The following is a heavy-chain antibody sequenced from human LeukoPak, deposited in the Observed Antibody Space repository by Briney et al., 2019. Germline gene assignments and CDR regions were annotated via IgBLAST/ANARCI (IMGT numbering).Heavy chain of an antibody. D-gene: IGHD6-13*01. J-gene: IGHJ4*02. CDR1: GYTFTSYD. CDR3: ARAESSWPFDY. Sequence: ASVKVSCKASGYTFTSYDINWVRQATGQGLEWMGWMNPNSGNTGYAQKSQGRVTMTRNTSISTAYMELSSLRSEDTAVYYCARAESSWPFDYWGQGTLVTVSS. V-gene: IGHV1-8*01. CDR2: MNPNSGNT.